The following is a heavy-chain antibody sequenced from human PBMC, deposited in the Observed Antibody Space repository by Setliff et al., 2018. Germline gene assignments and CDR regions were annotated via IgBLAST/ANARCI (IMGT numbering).Heavy chain of an antibody. Sequence: ASVKVSCKASGYTFTSYYMHWVRPAPGQGLEWMGIINPSSGRTSYAQKFQGRVTMTRDTSTSTVYMELSSLRSEDTAVYHCARVGMYYNFWSGYYTYYYYYYYMDVWGKGTTVTVSS. CDR3: ARVGMYYNFWSGYYTYYYYYYYMDV. CDR1: GYTFTSYY. J-gene: IGHJ6*03. V-gene: IGHV1-46*01. D-gene: IGHD3-3*01. CDR2: INPSSGRT.